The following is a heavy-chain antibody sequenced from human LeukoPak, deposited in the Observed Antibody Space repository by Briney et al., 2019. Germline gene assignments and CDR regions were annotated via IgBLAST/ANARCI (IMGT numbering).Heavy chain of an antibody. CDR3: ARDPVEWELLLDY. V-gene: IGHV3-7*01. CDR2: MNIDGSEK. D-gene: IGHD1-26*01. CDR1: GFTFSSYW. J-gene: IGHJ4*02. Sequence: GGSLRLSCAASGFTFSSYWMGWVRQAPGKRLEWVANMNIDGSEKYYADSVKGRFTISRDNARNSVYLQMNCLRVEDTAVYYCARDPVEWELLLDYWGQGTLVTVSS.